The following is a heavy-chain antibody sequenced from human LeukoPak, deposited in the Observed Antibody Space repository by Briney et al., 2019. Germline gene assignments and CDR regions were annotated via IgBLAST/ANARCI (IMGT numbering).Heavy chain of an antibody. D-gene: IGHD5-12*01. CDR3: ARAYGGYDPNDY. J-gene: IGHJ4*02. V-gene: IGHV1-46*01. CDR1: GYTFTSYY. CDR2: IHPSDGGT. Sequence: ASVKVSCKASGYTFTSYYMHWVRQAPGQGLEWMGIIHPSDGGTTYAQRFQGRVTVTRDTSTTTVSMELSSLTSEDTAVYYCARAYGGYDPNDYWGQGTLVTVSS.